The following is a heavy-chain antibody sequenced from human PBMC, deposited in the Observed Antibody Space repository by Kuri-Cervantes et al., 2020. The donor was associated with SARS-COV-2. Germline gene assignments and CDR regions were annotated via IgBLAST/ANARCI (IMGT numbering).Heavy chain of an antibody. CDR1: GYIFTSYG. CDR3: ARVSGRNSCSGGSCYDYYFDY. J-gene: IGHJ4*02. CDR2: ISAYNGYT. Sequence: ASVKVSCKASGYIFTSYGISWVRQAPGQGLEWMGWISAYNGYTNYAQKLQGRVTMTTDTSTSTAYMELRSLRSDDTAVYYCARVSGRNSCSGGSCYDYYFDYWGQGTLVTVSS. D-gene: IGHD2-15*01. V-gene: IGHV1-18*01.